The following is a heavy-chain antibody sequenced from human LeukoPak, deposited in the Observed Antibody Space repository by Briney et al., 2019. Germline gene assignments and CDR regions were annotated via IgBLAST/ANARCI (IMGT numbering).Heavy chain of an antibody. V-gene: IGHV3-15*01. CDR3: TTSANYGSSGYYPTNWFDP. D-gene: IGHD3-22*01. CDR2: IKSKTDGGTT. J-gene: IGHJ5*02. CDR1: GFTFSNAW. Sequence: PGGSLRLSCAASGFTFSNAWMSWVRQAPGKGLEWVGRIKSKTDGGTTDYAAPVKGRFTISRDDSKNTLYLQMNSLKTEDTAVYYCTTSANYGSSGYYPTNWFDPWGQGTLVTVSS.